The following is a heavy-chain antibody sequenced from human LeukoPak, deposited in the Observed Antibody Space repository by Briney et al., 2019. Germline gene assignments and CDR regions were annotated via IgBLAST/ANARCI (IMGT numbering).Heavy chain of an antibody. D-gene: IGHD3-10*01. CDR2: IYTSGST. CDR1: GGSISSYY. Sequence: SETLSLTCTVSGGSISSYYWSWIRQPAGKGLEWIGRIYTSGSTNYNPSLKSRVTMSVDTSKNQFSLKLSSVTAADTAVYYCARTRTTMVRGSPDSNWFDPWGQGTLVTVSS. J-gene: IGHJ5*02. V-gene: IGHV4-4*07. CDR3: ARTRTTMVRGSPDSNWFDP.